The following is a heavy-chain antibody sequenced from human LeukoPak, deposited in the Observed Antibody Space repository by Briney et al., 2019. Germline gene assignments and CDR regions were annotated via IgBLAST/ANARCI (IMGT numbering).Heavy chain of an antibody. CDR1: GFTVSSNY. CDR3: TTGGGVYDYVSLH. D-gene: IGHD3-16*01. V-gene: IGHV3-15*01. J-gene: IGHJ1*01. CDR2: IKSKSDGGTT. Sequence: GGSLRLSCAASGFTVSSNYMSWVRQAPGKGLESVGRIKSKSDGGTTDYAAPVKGKFTISRDDSKNTLYLQMNSLKSEDTAVYYCTTGGGVYDYVSLHWGQGTLVTVSS.